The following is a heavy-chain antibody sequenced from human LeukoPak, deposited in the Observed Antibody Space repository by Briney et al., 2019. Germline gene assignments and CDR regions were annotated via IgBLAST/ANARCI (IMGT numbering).Heavy chain of an antibody. CDR3: TRGAGWLIDY. V-gene: IGHV4-59*01. CDR2: FHNSGTS. J-gene: IGHJ4*02. Sequence: SETLSLTCTVPDDSISDYYRGWIRQPPGKGLEWIGYFHNSGTSTYNPSLKSRVTISADTSKNQFSLKLNSLTTADTAVYCCTRGAGWLIDYWGQGILVTVSS. D-gene: IGHD3-16*01. CDR1: DDSISDYY.